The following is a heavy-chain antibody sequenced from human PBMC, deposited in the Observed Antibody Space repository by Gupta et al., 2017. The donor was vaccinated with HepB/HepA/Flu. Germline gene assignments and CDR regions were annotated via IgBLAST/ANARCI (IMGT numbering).Heavy chain of an antibody. CDR2: IWYDGSNK. V-gene: IGHV3-33*01. D-gene: IGHD1-26*01. J-gene: IGHJ3*02. Sequence: QVQLVESGGGVVQPGRSLRLSCAASGFTFSSYGMHWVRQAPGKGLEWVAVIWYDGSNKYYADSVKGRFTISRDNSKNTLYLQMNSLRAEDTAVYYCARDGVVGAKKDAFDIWGQGTMVTVSS. CDR3: ARDGVVGAKKDAFDI. CDR1: GFTFSSYG.